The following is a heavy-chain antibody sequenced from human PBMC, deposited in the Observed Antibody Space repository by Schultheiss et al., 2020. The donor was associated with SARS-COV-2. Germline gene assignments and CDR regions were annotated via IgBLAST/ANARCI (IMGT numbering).Heavy chain of an antibody. CDR3: ARGRMGYSSGWYYYYYGMDV. CDR2: INHSGST. Sequence: SETLSLTCTVSGGSISSGGYYWSWIRQPPGKGLEWIGEINHSGSTNYNPSLKSRVTISVDTSKNQFSLKLSSVTAADTAVYYCARGRMGYSSGWYYYYYGMDVWGQGTTVTVSS. CDR1: GGSISSGGYY. J-gene: IGHJ6*02. V-gene: IGHV4-61*08. D-gene: IGHD6-19*01.